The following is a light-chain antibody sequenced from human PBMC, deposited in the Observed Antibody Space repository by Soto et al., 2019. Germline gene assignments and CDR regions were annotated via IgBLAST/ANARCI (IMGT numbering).Light chain of an antibody. Sequence: EIVMTQSPATLSVSPGERVTFSCRASQSVTSNLAWYQHKPGQAPRLLIYGASTGATGIPARFSGSGSGTEFTLTINSLQSEDFAIYHCQQYERWPPWTFGQGTKVDIK. CDR2: GAS. CDR1: QSVTSN. V-gene: IGKV3-15*01. J-gene: IGKJ1*01. CDR3: QQYERWPPWT.